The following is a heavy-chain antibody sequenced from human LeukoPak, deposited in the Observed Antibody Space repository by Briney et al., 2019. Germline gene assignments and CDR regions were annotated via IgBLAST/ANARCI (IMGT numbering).Heavy chain of an antibody. J-gene: IGHJ5*02. CDR1: GYTFTSYY. V-gene: IGHV1-2*02. Sequence: EASVKVSCKASGYTFTSYYMHWVRQAPGQGLEWMGWINPNSGGTNYAQKFQGRVTMTRDTSISTAYMELSRLRSDDTAVYYCARALEEQWLVRVNWFDPWGQGTLVTVSS. D-gene: IGHD6-19*01. CDR3: ARALEEQWLVRVNWFDP. CDR2: INPNSGGT.